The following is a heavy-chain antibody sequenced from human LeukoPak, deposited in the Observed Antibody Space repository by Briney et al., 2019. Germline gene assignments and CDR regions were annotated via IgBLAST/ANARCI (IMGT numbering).Heavy chain of an antibody. Sequence: PSQTLSLTCTVSGGSISSGDYSWSWIRQPPGKGLEWIGYIYYSGSTYYNPSLKSRVTISVDTSKNQFSLKLSSVTAADTAVYYCARDQTRWGNWNDAVGFDPWGQGTLVTVSS. CDR1: GGSISSGDYS. CDR2: IYYSGST. D-gene: IGHD1-1*01. CDR3: ARDQTRWGNWNDAVGFDP. V-gene: IGHV4-30-4*01. J-gene: IGHJ5*02.